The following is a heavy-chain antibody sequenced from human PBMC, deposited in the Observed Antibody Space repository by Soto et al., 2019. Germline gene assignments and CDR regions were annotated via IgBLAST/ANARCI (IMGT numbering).Heavy chain of an antibody. V-gene: IGHV5-51*01. J-gene: IGHJ5*02. CDR1: GYSFTSYW. CDR3: ATQASSGWRGVNWFDP. CDR2: IYPGDSDT. Sequence: GESLKISCKGSGYSFTSYWIGWVRQMPGKGLEWMGIIYPGDSDTRYSPSFQGQVTISADKSISTAYLQWSSLKASDTAMYYCATQASSGWRGVNWFDPWGQGTLVTVSS. D-gene: IGHD6-19*01.